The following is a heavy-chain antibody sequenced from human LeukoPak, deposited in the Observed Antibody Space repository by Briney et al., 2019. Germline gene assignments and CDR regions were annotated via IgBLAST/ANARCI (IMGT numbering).Heavy chain of an antibody. CDR3: AREGGGTVTTSDY. CDR1: GYTFTGYY. V-gene: IGHV7-4-1*02. Sequence: ASVKVSCKASGYTFTGYYMHWVRQAPGQGLEWMGWINTNTGNPTYAQGFTGRFVFSLDTSVSTAYLQISSLKAEDTAVYYCAREGGGTVTTSDYWGQGTLVTVSS. D-gene: IGHD4-17*01. J-gene: IGHJ4*02. CDR2: INTNTGNP.